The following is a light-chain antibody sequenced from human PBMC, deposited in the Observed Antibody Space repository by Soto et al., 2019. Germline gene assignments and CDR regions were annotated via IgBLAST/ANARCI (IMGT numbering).Light chain of an antibody. CDR1: QSVGSY. Sequence: EIVLTQSPATLSLSPGERATLSCRASQSVGSYFAWYQQKPGQAPRLLIYGTSNRATGIPGRFSGSGSGTDFTLSISSLEPEDCGVYYCQHRVKWSRTFGQGTKLEIK. J-gene: IGKJ2*01. CDR2: GTS. CDR3: QHRVKWSRT. V-gene: IGKV3-11*01.